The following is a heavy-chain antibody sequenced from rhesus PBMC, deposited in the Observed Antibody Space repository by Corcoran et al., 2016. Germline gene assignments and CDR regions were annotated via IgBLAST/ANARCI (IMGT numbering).Heavy chain of an antibody. CDR2: INGNSGST. J-gene: IGHJ6*01. CDR1: GGSFSSYW. D-gene: IGHD3-9*01. Sequence: QVQLQESGPGLVKPSETLSLTCAVSGGSFSSYWWSWIRQPPGKGLEWIGEINGNSGSTNYNPSLKIRVTISKDASKTQFSVKLSSVTAADTAVYYCARYDEYGLDSWGQGVVVTVSS. CDR3: ARYDEYGLDS. V-gene: IGHV4-80*01.